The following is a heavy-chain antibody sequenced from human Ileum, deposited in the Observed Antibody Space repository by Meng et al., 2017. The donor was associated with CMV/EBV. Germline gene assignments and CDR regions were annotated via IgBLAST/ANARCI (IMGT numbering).Heavy chain of an antibody. J-gene: IGHJ6*02. CDR3: ARDQESPARYCSSTSCYRRGASYYYYGMDV. Sequence: ASVKVSCKASGYTFNAYYMHWVRQAPGQGLEWMGWINPHSGGTKYAQKFQGRVTMTRDTSRNTAYMELSRLRSDDTAVFYCARDQESPARYCSSTSCYRRGASYYYYGMDVWGQGTTVTV. D-gene: IGHD2-2*01. CDR2: INPHSGGT. CDR1: GYTFNAYY. V-gene: IGHV1-2*02.